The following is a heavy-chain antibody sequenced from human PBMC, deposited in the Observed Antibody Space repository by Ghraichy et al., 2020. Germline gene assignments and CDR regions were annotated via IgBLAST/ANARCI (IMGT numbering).Heavy chain of an antibody. V-gene: IGHV4-39*01. J-gene: IGHJ6*02. CDR3: ARPSGIAVAGYNGYYYGMDV. D-gene: IGHD6-19*01. Sequence: SETLSLTCTVSGGSISSSSYYWGWIRQPPGKGLEWIGSIYYSGSTYYNPSLKSRVTISVDTSKNQFSLKLSSVTAADTAVYYCARPSGIAVAGYNGYYYGMDVWGQGTTVTVSS. CDR2: IYYSGST. CDR1: GGSISSSSYY.